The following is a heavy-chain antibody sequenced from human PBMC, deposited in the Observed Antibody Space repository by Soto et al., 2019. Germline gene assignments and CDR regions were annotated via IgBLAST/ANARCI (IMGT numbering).Heavy chain of an antibody. V-gene: IGHV5-10-1*01. Sequence: GESLKISWKGSGYRFTSYWISWVRQMPGKGLEWRGRIDPSDSYTNYSPSFQGHVTISADKSISTAYLQWSSLKASDTAMYYCASKGSSDYYYGMDVWGQGTTVTVSS. CDR1: GYRFTSYW. CDR3: ASKGSSDYYYGMDV. CDR2: IDPSDSYT. J-gene: IGHJ6*02.